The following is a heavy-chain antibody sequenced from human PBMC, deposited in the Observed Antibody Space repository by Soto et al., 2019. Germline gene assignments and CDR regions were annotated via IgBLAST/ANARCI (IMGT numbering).Heavy chain of an antibody. D-gene: IGHD1-26*01. J-gene: IGHJ4*02. CDR1: GFTFSRYD. CDR3: AKNSDYSGFDY. CDR2: MPYDGSNK. V-gene: IGHV3-30*18. Sequence: QVQLVESGGGVVQSGRSLRLSCAASGFTFSRYDMHWVRQAPGKGLQWVAVMPYDGSNKYYADSVKGRFTISRDNSKNTLYLQMNSLSPEDTAVYYVAKNSDYSGFDYWGQGTLVTVSS.